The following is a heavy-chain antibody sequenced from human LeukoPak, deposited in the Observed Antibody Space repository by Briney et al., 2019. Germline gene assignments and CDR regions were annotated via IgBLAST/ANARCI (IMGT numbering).Heavy chain of an antibody. D-gene: IGHD2-15*01. CDR3: ARRYCSGGSCSGDY. V-gene: IGHV5-51*01. Sequence: GESLKISCEASGYSFTTYWIAWVRQMPGKGLEWMGIIYPGDSDTRYSPSFQGQVTISADKSISTAYLQWSSLKASDTAVYYCARRYCSGGSCSGDYWGQGTLVTVSS. CDR2: IYPGDSDT. CDR1: GYSFTTYW. J-gene: IGHJ4*02.